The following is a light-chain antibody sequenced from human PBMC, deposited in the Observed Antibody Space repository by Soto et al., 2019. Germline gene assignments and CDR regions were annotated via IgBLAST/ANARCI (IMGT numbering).Light chain of an antibody. Sequence: EILLTQSPGTLSLSPGERATLSCRASQSVSSNYLAWYQQKPGQAPRLLIYGASSRATGIPDRFSGSGSGTDFTLTISRLEPEDFAVYYCQRYGTSPLAFGGGTKVEI. J-gene: IGKJ4*01. CDR2: GAS. V-gene: IGKV3-20*01. CDR1: QSVSSNY. CDR3: QRYGTSPLA.